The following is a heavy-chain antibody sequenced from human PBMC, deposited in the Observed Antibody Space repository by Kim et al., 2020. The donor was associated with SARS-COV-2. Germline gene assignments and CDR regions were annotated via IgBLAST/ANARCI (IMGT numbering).Heavy chain of an antibody. V-gene: IGHV3-15*01. CDR2: IKSKTDGGTT. CDR3: TTAGIFRYYYYYYGMDV. CDR1: GFTFSNAW. D-gene: IGHD6-13*01. J-gene: IGHJ6*02. Sequence: GGSLRLSCAASGFTFSNAWMSWVRQAPGKGLEWVGRIKSKTDGGTTDYAAPVKGRFTISRDDSKNTLYLQMNSLKTEDTAVYYCTTAGIFRYYYYYYGMDVWGQGTTVTVSS.